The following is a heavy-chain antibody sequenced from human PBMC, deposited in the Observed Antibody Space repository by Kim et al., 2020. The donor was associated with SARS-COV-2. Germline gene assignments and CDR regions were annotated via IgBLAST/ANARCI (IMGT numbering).Heavy chain of an antibody. V-gene: IGHV3-33*06. Sequence: ADSLKGRFTISRDNSKNTLYLEMNSLSAEDTAVYYCAKERAIVGVNYCDYWGQGTLVTVSS. D-gene: IGHD3-16*01. J-gene: IGHJ4*02. CDR3: AKERAIVGVNYCDY.